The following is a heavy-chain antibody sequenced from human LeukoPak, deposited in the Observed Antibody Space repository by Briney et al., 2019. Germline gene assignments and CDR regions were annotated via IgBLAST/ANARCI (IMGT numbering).Heavy chain of an antibody. Sequence: PGGSLRLSCAASGFTFSSYAMHWVRQAPGKGLEYVSAISSNGGSTYYANSVKGRFTISRDNSKNTLYLQMGSLRAEDMAVYYCARSASNRYDFWSGYQDYWGQGTLVTVSS. CDR1: GFTFSSYA. CDR3: ARSASNRYDFWSGYQDY. CDR2: ISSNGGST. V-gene: IGHV3-64*01. D-gene: IGHD3-3*01. J-gene: IGHJ4*02.